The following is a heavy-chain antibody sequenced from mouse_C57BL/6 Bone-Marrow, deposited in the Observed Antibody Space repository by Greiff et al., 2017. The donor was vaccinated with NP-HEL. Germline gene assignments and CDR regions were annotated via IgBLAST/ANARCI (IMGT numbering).Heavy chain of an antibody. V-gene: IGHV5-15*04. J-gene: IGHJ1*03. CDR2: ISNLAYSI. CDR3: ARRYYSNYGWYFDV. CDR1: GFTFSDYG. D-gene: IGHD2-5*01. Sequence: DVKLVESGGGLVQPGGSLKLSCAASGFTFSDYGMAWVRQAPRKGPEWVAFISNLAYSIYYADPVTGRFTISRENAKNTLYLERSSLRSEDTAMYYCARRYYSNYGWYFDVWGTGTTVTVSS.